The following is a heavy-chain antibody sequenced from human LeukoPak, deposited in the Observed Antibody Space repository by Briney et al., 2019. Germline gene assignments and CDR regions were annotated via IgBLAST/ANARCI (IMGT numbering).Heavy chain of an antibody. V-gene: IGHV4-59*08. CDR1: GDSISSYY. CDR2: IRYSGSA. D-gene: IGHD3-22*01. CDR3: ARLVYDSRGYYFDY. J-gene: IGHJ4*02. Sequence: PSETLSLTCTVSGDSISSYYWSWIRQPPAKGLEWIGYIRYSGSANYNPSLRSRVTISIDTSKNQFSLKLRSVTAADTAVYHCARLVYDSRGYYFDYWGQGTLVTVSS.